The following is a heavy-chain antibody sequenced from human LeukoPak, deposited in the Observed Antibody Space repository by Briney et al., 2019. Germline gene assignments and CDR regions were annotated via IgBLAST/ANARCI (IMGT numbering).Heavy chain of an antibody. J-gene: IGHJ4*02. V-gene: IGHV3-23*01. CDR3: AKDHLPGIVVAHRDY. CDR2: ISVSGGST. Sequence: PGGSLRLSCAASGFTFSSYAMSWVRQAPGKGLEWVSAISVSGGSTYYADSVKGRFTISTNNSKNTLYLQMDSLRAEDTAVYYCAKDHLPGIVVAHRDYWGQGTLVTVSS. CDR1: GFTFSSYA. D-gene: IGHD6-19*01.